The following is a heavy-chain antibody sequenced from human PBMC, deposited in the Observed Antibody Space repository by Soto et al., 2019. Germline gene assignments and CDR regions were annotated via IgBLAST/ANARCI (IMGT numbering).Heavy chain of an antibody. V-gene: IGHV3-48*03. Sequence: EVHLVESGGGLVQPGGSLRLSCAASGFTFSSYEMNWVRQAPGKGLEWLSYIDTSGTVIYYADSVKGRFTISRDNAENSLYLQMNSLRVEDTAVYYCARVWSDYSGLNWFDPWGQGTLVTVSS. CDR1: GFTFSSYE. CDR3: ARVWSDYSGLNWFDP. J-gene: IGHJ5*02. D-gene: IGHD3-3*01. CDR2: IDTSGTVI.